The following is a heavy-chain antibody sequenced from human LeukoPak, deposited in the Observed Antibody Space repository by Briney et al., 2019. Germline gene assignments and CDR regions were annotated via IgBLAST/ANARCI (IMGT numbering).Heavy chain of an antibody. CDR1: GGSISSGDYY. V-gene: IGHV4-30-4*01. Sequence: SETLSLTCTVSGGSISSGDYYWSWIRQPPGKGLEWIGYIYYSGSTYYNPSLKSRVTISVDTSKNQFSLKLSSVTAADTAVYYCARYRIAAAGTFFDPWGQGTLVTVSS. CDR3: ARYRIAAAGTFFDP. D-gene: IGHD6-13*01. J-gene: IGHJ5*02. CDR2: IYYSGST.